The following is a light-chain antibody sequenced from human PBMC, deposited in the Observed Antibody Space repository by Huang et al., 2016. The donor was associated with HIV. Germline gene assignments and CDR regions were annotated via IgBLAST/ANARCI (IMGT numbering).Light chain of an antibody. Sequence: DIVMTQSPDSLAVSLGERATVNCKSSQTILYSSKNKNYLAWYQQKPGQPPKLLIYWASTRESGVPDRFSGSGSETDFTLTISSLQAEDVAVYYCQQYFETPLTFGGGTKVEIK. J-gene: IGKJ4*01. CDR2: WAS. V-gene: IGKV4-1*01. CDR3: QQYFETPLT. CDR1: QTILYSSKNKNY.